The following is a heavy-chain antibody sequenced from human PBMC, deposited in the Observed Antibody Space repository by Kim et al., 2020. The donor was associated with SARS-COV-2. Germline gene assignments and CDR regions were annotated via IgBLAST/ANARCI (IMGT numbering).Heavy chain of an antibody. Sequence: SETLSLTCAVYGGSFSGYYWSWIRQPPGKGLEWIGEINHSGSTNYNPSLKSRVTISVDTSKNQFSLKLSSVTAADTAVYYCARRYSSSWHQSKTSKLNYYFDYWGQGTLVTVSS. V-gene: IGHV4-34*01. D-gene: IGHD6-13*01. J-gene: IGHJ4*02. CDR1: GGSFSGYY. CDR3: ARRYSSSWHQSKTSKLNYYFDY. CDR2: INHSGST.